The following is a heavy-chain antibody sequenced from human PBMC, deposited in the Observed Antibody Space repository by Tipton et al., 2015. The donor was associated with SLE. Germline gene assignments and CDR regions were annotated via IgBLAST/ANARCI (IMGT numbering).Heavy chain of an antibody. Sequence: TLSLTCFVSGDSITSDIYYWGWIRQPPGKGLEWIGSVYDSGTTHYNPSLKSRVTMSVDTSKTQFSLKLGSLTAADTAVYYCARDGVRKGWWFFDLWGRGTLVTVSS. CDR3: ARDGVRKGWWFFDL. CDR1: GDSITSDIYY. D-gene: IGHD3-16*01. J-gene: IGHJ2*01. V-gene: IGHV4-39*07. CDR2: VYDSGTT.